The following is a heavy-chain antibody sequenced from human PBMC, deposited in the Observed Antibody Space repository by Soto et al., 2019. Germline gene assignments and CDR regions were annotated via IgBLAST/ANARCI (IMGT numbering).Heavy chain of an antibody. V-gene: IGHV1-18*01. CDR1: GYTFTNFG. Sequence: QVQLVQSGGEMRKPGASVKVSCKASGYTFTNFGISWVRQAPGQGFEWVRWISGYNGDTNYAPKFRGRVIMTKDTSTTSAYMELTTLTSDDTAVYYCARDYDIWGEDGFDPWGQGTLVTVSS. CDR3: ARDYDIWGEDGFDP. J-gene: IGHJ5*02. CDR2: ISGYNGDT. D-gene: IGHD3-9*01.